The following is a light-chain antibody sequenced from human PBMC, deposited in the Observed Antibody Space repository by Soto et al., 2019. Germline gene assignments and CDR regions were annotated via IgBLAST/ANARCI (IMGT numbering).Light chain of an antibody. CDR2: GAS. V-gene: IGKV3-20*01. CDR3: QQYGSSPRT. Sequence: EIVLTQSPGTLSLSPGERFTLSCRSSQSVRSSYLAWYQQKPGQAPRLLIYGASSRATGIPDRFSGSGSGTDFTLTISRLEPQDFAVYYCQQYGSSPRTFGQGTKVDIK. J-gene: IGKJ1*01. CDR1: QSVRSSY.